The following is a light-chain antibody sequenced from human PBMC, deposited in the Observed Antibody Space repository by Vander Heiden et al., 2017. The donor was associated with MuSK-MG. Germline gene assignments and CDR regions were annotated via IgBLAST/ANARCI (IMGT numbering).Light chain of an antibody. CDR1: SSNIGNNY. CDR2: DTD. CDR3: GSWDSSLSAGV. V-gene: IGLV1-51*01. Sequence: QPVLTQPPSVSAAPGQQVTISCSGGSSNIGNNYISWYQQPPGAAPKLLIYDTDERPSGIPDRFSGSKSGTSATLGITGLQTGDEAVYYCGSWDSSLSAGVFGGGTKLTVL. J-gene: IGLJ3*02.